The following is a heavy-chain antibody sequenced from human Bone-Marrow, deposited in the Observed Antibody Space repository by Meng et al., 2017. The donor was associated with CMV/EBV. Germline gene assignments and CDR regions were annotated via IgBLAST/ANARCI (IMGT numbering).Heavy chain of an antibody. D-gene: IGHD6-13*01. CDR3: AITREDSSSWLYYYYGMDV. J-gene: IGHJ6*02. CDR2: MNPNSGNT. CDR1: GYTFTGYY. Sequence: ASVKVSCKASGYTFTGYYMHWVRQAPGQGLEWMGWMNPNSGNTGYAQKFQGRVTMTRNTSISTAYMELSSLRSEDTAVYYCAITREDSSSWLYYYYGMDVWGQGTTVPVAS. V-gene: IGHV1-8*02.